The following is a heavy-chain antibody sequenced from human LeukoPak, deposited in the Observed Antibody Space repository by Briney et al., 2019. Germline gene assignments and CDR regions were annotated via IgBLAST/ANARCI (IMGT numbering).Heavy chain of an antibody. J-gene: IGHJ4*02. Sequence: AASVKVSCKASGYTFTGYYMHWVRQAPGQGLEWMGWINPNSGGTNYAQKFQGRVTMTRDTSISTAYMELSRLRSDDTAVYYCARRRGRGYGYGIDYWGQGTLVTVSS. CDR3: ARRRGRGYGYGIDY. CDR1: GYTFTGYY. D-gene: IGHD5-18*01. CDR2: INPNSGGT. V-gene: IGHV1-2*02.